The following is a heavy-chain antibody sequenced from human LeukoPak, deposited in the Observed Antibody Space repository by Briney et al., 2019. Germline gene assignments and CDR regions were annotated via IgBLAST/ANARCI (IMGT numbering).Heavy chain of an antibody. D-gene: IGHD3-22*01. Sequence: QPGGSLRLSCAASGFTFSTYWMHWIRQVPGKGLVWVSLINSDGSNTNYADSVKGRFTISRDNVKNTLYLQMNSLRAEDTAVYYCASRIPSASSSFWGQGTLVTVSS. CDR3: ASRIPSASSSF. CDR2: INSDGSNT. V-gene: IGHV3-74*01. J-gene: IGHJ4*02. CDR1: GFTFSTYW.